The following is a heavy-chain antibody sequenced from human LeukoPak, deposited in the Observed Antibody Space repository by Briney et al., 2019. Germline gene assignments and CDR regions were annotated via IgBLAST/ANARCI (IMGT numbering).Heavy chain of an antibody. V-gene: IGHV1-69*13. Sequence: ASVKVSCKASGGTFSSYAISWVRQAPGQGLEWMGGIIPIFGTANYAQKFQGRVTITADESTSTAYMELSSLRSEDTAVYYCARAYEVGAPSCAFDIWGQGTMVTVSS. CDR1: GGTFSSYA. CDR3: ARAYEVGAPSCAFDI. D-gene: IGHD1-26*01. J-gene: IGHJ3*02. CDR2: IIPIFGTA.